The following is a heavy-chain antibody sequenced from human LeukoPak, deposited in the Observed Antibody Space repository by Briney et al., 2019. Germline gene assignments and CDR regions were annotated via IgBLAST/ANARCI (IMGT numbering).Heavy chain of an antibody. CDR3: ARGTAETAGIDY. CDR1: GFMFSDVW. V-gene: IGHV3-74*01. D-gene: IGHD6-13*01. J-gene: IGHJ4*02. CDR2: INPDGTGT. Sequence: PGGSLRLSCAASGFMFSDVWMFWVRQAPGKGLVWVSQINPDGTGTTYGDSAKGRFTVSRDNVKNTMFLQMNGLTVEDTAVYFCARGTAETAGIDYWGQGTLVSVSA.